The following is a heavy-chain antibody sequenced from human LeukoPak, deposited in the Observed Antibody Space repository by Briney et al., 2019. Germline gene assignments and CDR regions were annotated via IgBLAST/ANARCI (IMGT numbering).Heavy chain of an antibody. Sequence: GESLKISCKGSGYSFTTYWIGWVRQMPGKGLEWMGIIYPNDSDTRYSPSFQGQVTISADKSISTAYLQWSSLKASDSAMYYCARRRIWYYRSGSYDYWGQGTLITVSS. V-gene: IGHV5-51*01. CDR2: IYPNDSDT. CDR1: GYSFTTYW. CDR3: ARRRIWYYRSGSYDY. J-gene: IGHJ4*02. D-gene: IGHD3-10*01.